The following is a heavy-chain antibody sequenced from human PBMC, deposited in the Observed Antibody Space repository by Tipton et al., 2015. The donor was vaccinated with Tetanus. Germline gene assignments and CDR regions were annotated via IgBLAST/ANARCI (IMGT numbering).Heavy chain of an antibody. CDR1: GYTFTSYA. J-gene: IGHJ4*02. Sequence: QSGAEVKKPGASVKVPCKASGYTFTSYAMHWVRQAPGQRLEWMGWINAGNGNTKYSQKFQGRVTITRDTSASTAYMELSSLRSEDTAVYYCARLGDMYSSSSRLNFDYWGQGTLVTVSS. D-gene: IGHD6-6*01. CDR3: ARLGDMYSSSSRLNFDY. V-gene: IGHV1-3*01. CDR2: INAGNGNT.